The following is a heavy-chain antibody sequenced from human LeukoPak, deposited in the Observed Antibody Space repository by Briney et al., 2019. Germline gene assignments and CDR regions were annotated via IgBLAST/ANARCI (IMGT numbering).Heavy chain of an antibody. D-gene: IGHD6-19*01. CDR1: GYTFTSYV. J-gene: IGHJ3*02. CDR2: ISAYNGNT. V-gene: IGHV1-18*01. CDR3: ARAQWLVLGDAFDI. Sequence: ASVKVSCKASGYTFTSYVISWVRQAPGQGLEWMGWISAYNGNTNYAQKLQGRVTMTTDTSTSTAYMELRSLRSDDTAVYYCARAQWLVLGDAFDIWGQGTMVTVSS.